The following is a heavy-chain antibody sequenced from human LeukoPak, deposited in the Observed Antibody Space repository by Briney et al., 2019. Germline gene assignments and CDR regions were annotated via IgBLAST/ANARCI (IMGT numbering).Heavy chain of an antibody. CDR2: ISGSGGST. J-gene: IGHJ4*02. CDR3: AKDSGELTGDFWGPYYFDY. Sequence: GGSLRLSCAASGFTFSSYAMSWVRQAPGKGLEWVSAISGSGGSTYYADSVKSRFTISRDNSKNTLYLQMNSLRAEDTAVYYCAKDSGELTGDFWGPYYFDYWGQGTLVTVSP. V-gene: IGHV3-23*01. CDR1: GFTFSSYA. D-gene: IGHD7-27*01.